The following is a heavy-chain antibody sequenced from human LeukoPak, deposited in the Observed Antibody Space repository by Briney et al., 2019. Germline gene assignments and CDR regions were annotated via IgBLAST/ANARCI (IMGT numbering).Heavy chain of an antibody. CDR1: GFTFSSYG. CDR2: IWFDGSNE. CDR3: AGENIVVVPAAKYYYYYGMDV. D-gene: IGHD2-2*01. V-gene: IGHV3-33*01. Sequence: GGSLRLSCAASGFTFSSYGMHWVRQAPGKGLEWVAVIWFDGSNEYYADSVKGRFTISRDNSKNMLYLQMSSLRAEDTTENYSAGENIVVVPAAKYYYYYGMDVWGHGTTVTVSS. J-gene: IGHJ6*02.